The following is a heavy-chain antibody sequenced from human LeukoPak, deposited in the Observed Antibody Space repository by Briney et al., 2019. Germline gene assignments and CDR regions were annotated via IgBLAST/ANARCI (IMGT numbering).Heavy chain of an antibody. CDR2: IWYDGSNK. D-gene: IGHD3-22*01. V-gene: IGHV3-33*01. J-gene: IGHJ4*02. CDR3: ARGLYYYDSSGYYLIDY. Sequence: GRSLRLSCAASGFTFISYGMHWVRQAPGKGLEWVAVIWYDGSNKYYADSVKGRFTISRDYSKNTLYLQVNSLRAEDTAVYYCARGLYYYDSSGYYLIDYSGQGTLVTVSS. CDR1: GFTFISYG.